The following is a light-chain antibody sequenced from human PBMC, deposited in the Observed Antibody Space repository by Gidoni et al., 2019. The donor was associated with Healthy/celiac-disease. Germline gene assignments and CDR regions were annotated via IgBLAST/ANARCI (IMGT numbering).Light chain of an antibody. CDR3: QQYGSSPPMYT. J-gene: IGKJ2*01. Sequence: PGERATLSCRASQSVSSSYLAWYQQKPGQAPRLLIYGASSRATGIPDRFSGSGSGTDFTLTISRLEPEDFAVYYCQQYGSSPPMYTFXXXTKLEIK. V-gene: IGKV3-20*01. CDR1: QSVSSSY. CDR2: GAS.